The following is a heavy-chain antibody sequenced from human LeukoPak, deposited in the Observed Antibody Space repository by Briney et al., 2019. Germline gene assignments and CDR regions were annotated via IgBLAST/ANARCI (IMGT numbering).Heavy chain of an antibody. CDR1: GDSVSPGY. J-gene: IGHJ1*01. D-gene: IGHD2-15*01. Sequence: SETLSLTCTVSGDSVSPGYWNWFRQPPGKGLEWIGYIYDSGMTDYSPSLKNRLTISLDTSNNQFSLKLSSVTAADTAVYYCAGRGHRYSRDWGQGILVTVSS. V-gene: IGHV4-4*09. CDR3: AGRGHRYSRD. CDR2: IYDSGMT.